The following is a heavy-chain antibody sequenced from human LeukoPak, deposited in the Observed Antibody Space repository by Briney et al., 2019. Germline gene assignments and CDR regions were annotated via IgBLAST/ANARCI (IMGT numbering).Heavy chain of an antibody. D-gene: IGHD2-2*01. CDR2: INPNSGGT. J-gene: IGHJ5*02. V-gene: IGHV1-2*02. CDR1: GYTFTGYY. CDR3: ARFSWRLGYCSSTSCYRDNWFDP. Sequence: ASVKVSCKASGYTFTGYYMHWVRQAPGQGLEWMGWINPNSGGTNYAQKFQGRVTMTRDTSISTAYMELSRLRSEDTAVYYCARFSWRLGYCSSTSCYRDNWFDPWGQGTLDTVSS.